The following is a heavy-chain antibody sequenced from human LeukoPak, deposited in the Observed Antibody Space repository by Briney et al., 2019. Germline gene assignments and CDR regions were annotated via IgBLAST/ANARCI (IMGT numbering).Heavy chain of an antibody. CDR3: ARDPGLYYDSSGYTRYYFDY. D-gene: IGHD3-22*01. V-gene: IGHV1-18*01. J-gene: IGHJ4*02. CDR1: GYTFTSYA. CDR2: ISAYNGNT. Sequence: ASVKVSCKASGYTFTSYAMHWVRQAPGQGLEWMGWISAYNGNTNYAQKLQGRVTMTTDTSTSTAYMELRSLRSDDTAVYYCARDPGLYYDSSGYTRYYFDYWGQGTLVTVSS.